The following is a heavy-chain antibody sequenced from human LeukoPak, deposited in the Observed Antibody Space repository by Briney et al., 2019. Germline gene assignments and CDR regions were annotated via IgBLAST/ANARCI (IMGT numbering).Heavy chain of an antibody. Sequence: GGSLRLSCAASGFTFSSYGMSWVRQAPGKGLEWVANIKQDGGEKYYVDSVKGRFTISRDNAKNSLYLQMNSLRAEDTAVYYCARVSYSSEGHYMDVWGKGTTVTISS. J-gene: IGHJ6*03. CDR2: IKQDGGEK. D-gene: IGHD6-25*01. V-gene: IGHV3-7*01. CDR1: GFTFSSYG. CDR3: ARVSYSSEGHYMDV.